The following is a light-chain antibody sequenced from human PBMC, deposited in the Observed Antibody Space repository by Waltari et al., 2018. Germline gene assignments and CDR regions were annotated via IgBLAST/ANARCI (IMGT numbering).Light chain of an antibody. CDR2: GAS. CDR1: QSVSSSY. J-gene: IGKJ2*01. V-gene: IGKV3-20*01. CDR3: QQYGSSPPMYT. Sequence: EIVLTQSPGTLSLSPGERATLSCRASQSVSSSYLAWYQQKPDQAPRLLIYGASSMATGIPDRFSGSGSGTDFTLTISRLEPEDFAVYYCQQYGSSPPMYTFGQGTKLEIK.